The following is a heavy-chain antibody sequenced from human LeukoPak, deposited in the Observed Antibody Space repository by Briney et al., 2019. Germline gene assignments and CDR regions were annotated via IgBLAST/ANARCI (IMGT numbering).Heavy chain of an antibody. D-gene: IGHD6-13*01. Sequence: PGRSLRLSCAASGFTFSTYAVDWVRQAPDKGLEWVAFISYDGSNEYYADSVKGRFTISRDNSKNTLYLQMNSLRPEDTAVYYCARDIRQQLLYYFDFWGQGALVTVSS. CDR3: ARDIRQQLLYYFDF. CDR1: GFTFSTYA. J-gene: IGHJ4*02. V-gene: IGHV3-30-3*01. CDR2: ISYDGSNE.